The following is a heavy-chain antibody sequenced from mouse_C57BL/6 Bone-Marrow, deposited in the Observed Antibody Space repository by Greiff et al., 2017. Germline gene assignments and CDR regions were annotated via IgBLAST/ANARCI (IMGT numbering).Heavy chain of an antibody. CDR1: GYTFTDYY. CDR3: ARDSDGYYDY. V-gene: IGHV1-76*01. CDR2: IYPGSGNT. Sequence: QVQLQQSGAELVRPGASVKLSCKASGYTFTDYYINWVKQRPGQGLEWIARIYPGSGNTYYNEKFKGKATLTAEKSSSTAYMQLSSLTSEDSAVYFCARDSDGYYDYWGQGTTITVSS. D-gene: IGHD2-3*01. J-gene: IGHJ2*01.